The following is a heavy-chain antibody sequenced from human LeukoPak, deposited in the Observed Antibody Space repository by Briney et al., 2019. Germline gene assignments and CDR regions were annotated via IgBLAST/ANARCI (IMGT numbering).Heavy chain of an antibody. CDR1: GGSFSGYY. J-gene: IGHJ5*02. D-gene: IGHD5-24*01. CDR3: ARDPSRDGYNLLFDP. V-gene: IGHV4-34*01. CDR2: INHSGST. Sequence: SETLSLTCAVYGGSFSGYYWSWIRQPPGKGLEWIGEINHSGSTNYNPSLKSRVTISVDTSKNQFSLKLSSVTAADTAVYYCARDPSRDGYNLLFDPWGQGTLVTVSS.